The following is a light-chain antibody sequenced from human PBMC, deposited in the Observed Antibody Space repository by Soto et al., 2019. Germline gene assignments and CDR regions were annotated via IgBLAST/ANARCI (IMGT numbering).Light chain of an antibody. V-gene: IGKV4-1*01. Sequence: DIVMTHSPDSVAVSLGERATINCKSSQNILYSSNNKNYLAWYQQRPGQPPKLLIYWASTRESGVPDRFSGSGSGTDFTLTISSLQAGDVAVYHCQQYYSSPTWTFGQGTKVDIK. CDR2: WAS. J-gene: IGKJ1*01. CDR3: QQYYSSPTWT. CDR1: QNILYSSNNKNY.